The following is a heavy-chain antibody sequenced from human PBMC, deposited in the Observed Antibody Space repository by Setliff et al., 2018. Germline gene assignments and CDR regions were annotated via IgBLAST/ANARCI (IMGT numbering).Heavy chain of an antibody. CDR1: GFTFDDYG. J-gene: IGHJ4*02. D-gene: IGHD6-19*01. V-gene: IGHV3-20*04. CDR2: ITWNSDTT. CDR3: TRDSVYSSGWYASGH. Sequence: RTGGSLRLSCATSGFTFDDYGMSWVRQAPGKGLEWVSGITWNSDTTGYADSVKGRFTISRDNAKNSLYLQMDSLRAEDTALYYCTRDSVYSSGWYASGHWGQGTLVTVSS.